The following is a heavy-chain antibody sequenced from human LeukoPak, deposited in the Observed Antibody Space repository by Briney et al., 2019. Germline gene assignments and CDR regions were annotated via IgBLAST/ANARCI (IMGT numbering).Heavy chain of an antibody. CDR3: AREGGPFRPLDY. CDR2: VDLLGST. Sequence: PSETLSPTCGVSGGSISSTNWWTGVRPPPGKGLEWIGEVDLLGSTNYNPSLGSRFTISIDKSENHVSLKLTSVTAADTAVYYCAREGGPFRPLDYSGQGTLVTVSS. CDR1: GGSISSTNW. D-gene: IGHD2/OR15-2a*01. V-gene: IGHV4-4*02. J-gene: IGHJ4*02.